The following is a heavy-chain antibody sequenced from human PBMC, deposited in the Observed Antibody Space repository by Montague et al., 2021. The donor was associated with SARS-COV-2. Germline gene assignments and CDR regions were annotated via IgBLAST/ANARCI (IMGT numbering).Heavy chain of an antibody. V-gene: IGHV4-34*01. D-gene: IGHD3-9*01. J-gene: IGHJ3*02. Sequence: SETLSLTCAVSRGSFSNYYWTWIRQSPGKGLEWIGEINQSGATXXTPSXXXRVTISLDTSKKQISLKLNSVTVADTAVFFCARGSHVQGSFRHFDSISSGALDIWAQGSLVIVS. CDR2: INQSGAT. CDR1: RGSFSNYY. CDR3: ARGSHVQGSFRHFDSISSGALDI.